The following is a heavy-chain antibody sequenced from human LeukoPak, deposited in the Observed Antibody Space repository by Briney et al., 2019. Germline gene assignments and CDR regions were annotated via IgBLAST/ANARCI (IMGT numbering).Heavy chain of an antibody. CDR1: GFTFSSYA. J-gene: IGHJ6*02. CDR2: ISYDGSNK. V-gene: IGHV3-30-3*01. CDR3: ARAAYHYGMDV. Sequence: GRSLRLSCAASGFTFSSYAMHWVRQAPGKGLEWVAVISYDGSNKYYADSVKGRFTISRDNSKNTLYLQMNSLRAEDTAVYYCARAAYHYGMDVWAKGPRSPSP.